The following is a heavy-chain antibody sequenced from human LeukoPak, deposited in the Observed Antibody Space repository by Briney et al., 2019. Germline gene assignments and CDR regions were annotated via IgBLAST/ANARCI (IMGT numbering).Heavy chain of an antibody. CDR3: ARPGYYYDSSGYYYSRYYYYYYMDV. CDR1: GFTFSSYS. CDR2: ISSSSSTI. J-gene: IGHJ6*03. V-gene: IGHV3-48*01. D-gene: IGHD3-22*01. Sequence: PGGSLRLSCAASGFTFSSYSMNWVRQAPGKGLEWVSYISSSSSTIYYADSVKGRFTISRDNAKNSLYLQMNSLRAEGTAVYYCARPGYYYDSSGYYYSRYYYYYYMDVWGKGTTVTVSS.